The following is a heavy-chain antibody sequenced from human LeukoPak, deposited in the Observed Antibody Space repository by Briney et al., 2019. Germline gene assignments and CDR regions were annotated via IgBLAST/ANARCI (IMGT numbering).Heavy chain of an antibody. Sequence: SETLSLTCDVSGGPISSGLYSWSWIRQPLGKGLRWMGTSYHTGSTYYNPSLKSRVTISVDTSKNQFSLRLSSVTAADTAVYYCARLQYCSGTSCYWFDPWGQGTLVTVSS. J-gene: IGHJ5*02. CDR3: ARLQYCSGTSCYWFDP. V-gene: IGHV4-30-2*01. D-gene: IGHD2-2*01. CDR2: SYHTGST. CDR1: GGPISSGLYS.